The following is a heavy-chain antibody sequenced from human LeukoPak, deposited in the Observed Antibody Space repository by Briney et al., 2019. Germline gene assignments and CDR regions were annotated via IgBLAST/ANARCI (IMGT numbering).Heavy chain of an antibody. CDR2: IYHSGST. V-gene: IGHV4-38-2*02. D-gene: IGHD5-12*01. J-gene: IGHJ6*03. CDR1: GYSISSGYY. CDR3: ARLGYSGYDSGYYYYMDV. Sequence: PSETLSLTCTVSGYSISSGYYWGWIRQPPGKGLEWIGSIYHSGSTYYNPSLKSRVTISVDTSKNQFSLKLSSVTAADTAVYYCARLGYSGYDSGYYYYMDVWGKGTTVTVSS.